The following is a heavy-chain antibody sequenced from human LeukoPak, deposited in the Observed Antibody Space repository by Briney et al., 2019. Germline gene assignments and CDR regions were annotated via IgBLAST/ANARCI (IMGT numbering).Heavy chain of an antibody. V-gene: IGHV4-34*01. CDR3: ARQRWTYYYDSSGYYWAYYFDY. CDR1: GGFFSGYY. J-gene: IGHJ4*02. D-gene: IGHD3-22*01. CDR2: INHSGST. Sequence: KPSETLSLTCAVYGGFFSGYYWSWIRQPPGKGLEWIGEINHSGSTNYNPSLKSRVTISVDTSKNQFSLKLSSVTAADTAVYYCARQRWTYYYDSSGYYWAYYFDYWGQGTLVTVSS.